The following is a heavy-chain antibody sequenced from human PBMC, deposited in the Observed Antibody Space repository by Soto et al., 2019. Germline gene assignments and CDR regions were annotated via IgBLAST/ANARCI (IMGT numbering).Heavy chain of an antibody. Sequence: VKVSCKASGYTFTSYYIYWVRQAPGQGLEWMGIINPRGGSTSYAQKFQGRVTMTRDTSTTTVYMELSSLKSEDTAVYYCARVSGFWSGYYDPDYGMDVWGQGTTVTVSS. V-gene: IGHV1-46*01. CDR1: GYTFTSYY. CDR3: ARVSGFWSGYYDPDYGMDV. CDR2: INPRGGST. J-gene: IGHJ6*02. D-gene: IGHD3-3*01.